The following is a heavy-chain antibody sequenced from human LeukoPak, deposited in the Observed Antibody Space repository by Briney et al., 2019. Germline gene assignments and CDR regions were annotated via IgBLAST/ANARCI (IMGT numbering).Heavy chain of an antibody. CDR3: ARDRSGYCSGGTCYNFDY. J-gene: IGHJ4*02. CDR2: ISGSGGST. V-gene: IGHV3-23*01. CDR1: GFIFSSYA. Sequence: GGSLRLSCAASGFIFSSYAMNWVRQAPGKGLEWVSGISGSGGSTNYADSMKGRFAISRDNAKNSLYLQMNSLRAEDTAVYYCARDRSGYCSGGTCYNFDYWGQGTLVTVSS. D-gene: IGHD2-15*01.